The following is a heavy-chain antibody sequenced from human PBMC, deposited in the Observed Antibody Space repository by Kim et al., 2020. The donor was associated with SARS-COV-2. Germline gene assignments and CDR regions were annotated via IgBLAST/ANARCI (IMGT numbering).Heavy chain of an antibody. CDR3: ARGQGLITMIVVDVGAFAY. D-gene: IGHD3-22*01. J-gene: IGHJ4*02. CDR1: GGTISSGGYY. Sequence: SESLSLTCTVSGGTISSGGYYWSWIRQHPGKGLEWIGYIYYSGSTYYNPSLKSRVTISVDTSKNQFSLKLSSVTAADTAVYYCARGQGLITMIVVDVGAFAYWGQGTLVTVSS. CDR2: IYYSGST. V-gene: IGHV4-31*03.